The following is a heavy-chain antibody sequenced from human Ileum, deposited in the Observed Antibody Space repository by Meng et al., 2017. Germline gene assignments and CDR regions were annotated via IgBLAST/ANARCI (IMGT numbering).Heavy chain of an antibody. J-gene: IGHJ4*02. Sequence: EVQLVESGGGLVKPGGSLRLSCAASGFSLGSYSVNWVRQAPGKGLEWVSSISSSSSYIFYADSVKGRFTISRDNAKNSVYLQMNSLRAEDTAVYYCARDFSGSYYTNYFDYWGQGTLVTVSS. CDR3: ARDFSGSYYTNYFDY. D-gene: IGHD1-26*01. CDR2: ISSSSSYI. CDR1: GFSLGSYS. V-gene: IGHV3-21*01.